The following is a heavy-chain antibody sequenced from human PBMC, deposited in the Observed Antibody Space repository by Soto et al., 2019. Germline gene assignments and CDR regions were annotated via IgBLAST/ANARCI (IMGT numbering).Heavy chain of an antibody. CDR2: IYYSGST. V-gene: IGHV4-59*08. CDR1: GGSISSYY. J-gene: IGHJ4*02. CDR3: ARLNSLDHGSGDD. D-gene: IGHD3-10*01. Sequence: PSETLSLTCTVSGGSISSYYWSWIRQPPGKGLEWIGYIYYSGSTNYNPSLKSRVTISVDTSKNQFSLKLSSVTAADTAVYYCARLNSLDHGSGDDWGQGTLVTVSS.